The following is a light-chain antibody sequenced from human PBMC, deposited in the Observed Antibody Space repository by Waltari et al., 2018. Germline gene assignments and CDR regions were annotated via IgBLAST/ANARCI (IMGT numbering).Light chain of an antibody. CDR2: DVS. Sequence: QSALTHPPSASGSPGQSVTIPSTGTSSDAGGYNFASWYQQHPGKVPKLMIYDVSKRPSGVPDRFSGSKSGNTASLTVSGLQAGDEADYYCSSYAGSNNVFGTGTKVTVL. CDR3: SSYAGSNNV. CDR1: SSDAGGYNF. V-gene: IGLV2-8*01. J-gene: IGLJ1*01.